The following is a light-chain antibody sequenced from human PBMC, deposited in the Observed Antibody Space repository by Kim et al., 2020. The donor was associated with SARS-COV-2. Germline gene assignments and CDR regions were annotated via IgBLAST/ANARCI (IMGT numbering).Light chain of an antibody. CDR3: GTWDDSLNEVL. CDR1: TSNIGRNS. Sequence: QSVLTQPPSASATPGQRVTISCSGRTSNIGRNSVNWYQHLPGTAPKLLIYRNSERSSGVPDRFSASKSGTSASLAISGLQSEDEADYYCGTWDDSLNEVLFGGGTKVTVL. J-gene: IGLJ2*01. CDR2: RNS. V-gene: IGLV1-44*01.